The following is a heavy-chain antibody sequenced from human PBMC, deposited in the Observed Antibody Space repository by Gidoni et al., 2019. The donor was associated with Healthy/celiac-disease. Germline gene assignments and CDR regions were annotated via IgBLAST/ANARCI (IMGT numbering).Heavy chain of an antibody. J-gene: IGHJ4*02. Sequence: AEAKESGPTTYTVSCKGSGSTFSSYTISWVRQAPGQGLEWMGRIIPILGIANYAQKFQGRVTITADKSTSTAYMELSSLRSEDTAVYYCARDSTETTIFGVVTLDYWGQGTLVTVSS. CDR1: GSTFSSYT. V-gene: IGHV1-69*04. D-gene: IGHD3-3*01. CDR3: ARDSTETTIFGVVTLDY. CDR2: IIPILGIA.